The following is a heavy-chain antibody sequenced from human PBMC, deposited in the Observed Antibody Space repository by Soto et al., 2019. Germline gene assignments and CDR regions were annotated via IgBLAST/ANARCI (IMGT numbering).Heavy chain of an antibody. CDR3: ARHSPCSSTSCYSYYYYYMDV. V-gene: IGHV5-51*01. CDR1: GYSFTSYW. Sequence: GESLKISCKGSGYSFTSYWIGWVRQMPGKGLEWMGIIYPGDSDTRYSPSFQGQVTISADKSISTAYLQWSSLKASDIAMYYCARHSPCSSTSCYSYYYYYMDVWGKGTTVTVSS. D-gene: IGHD2-2*01. J-gene: IGHJ6*03. CDR2: IYPGDSDT.